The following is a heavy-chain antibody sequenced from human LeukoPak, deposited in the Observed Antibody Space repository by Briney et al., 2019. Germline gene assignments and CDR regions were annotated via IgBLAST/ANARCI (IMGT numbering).Heavy chain of an antibody. D-gene: IGHD5-12*01. CDR2: IYYSGST. CDR1: GGSISSYY. Sequence: SGTLPLTCTVSGGSISSYYWSWIRQHPGKGLEWIGYIYYSGSTYYNPSLKSRVTISVDTSKNQFSLKLSSVTAADTAVYYCARDAIRSGYDSPAFDIWGQGTMVTVSS. V-gene: IGHV4-59*06. J-gene: IGHJ3*02. CDR3: ARDAIRSGYDSPAFDI.